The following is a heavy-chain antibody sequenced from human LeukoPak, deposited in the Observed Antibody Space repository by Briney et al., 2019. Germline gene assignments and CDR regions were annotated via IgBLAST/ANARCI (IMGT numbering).Heavy chain of an antibody. Sequence: GRSLRLSCAVSGFTFSSYAMSWVRQPPGKVLGWVAAISGSGGSTYYADFVKGPFTISRDNSKTTLYLQMTGLRAEDTAVYYGARLLVGALDYWGQGTLVTVSS. V-gene: IGHV3-23*01. CDR2: ISGSGGST. CDR3: ARLLVGALDY. D-gene: IGHD1-26*01. CDR1: GFTFSSYA. J-gene: IGHJ4*02.